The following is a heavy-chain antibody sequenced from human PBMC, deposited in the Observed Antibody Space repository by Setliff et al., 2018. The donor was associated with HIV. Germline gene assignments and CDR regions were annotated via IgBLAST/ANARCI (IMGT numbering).Heavy chain of an antibody. D-gene: IGHD3-3*01. V-gene: IGHV3-7*01. Sequence: GGSLRLSCAASGFTFSSYWMSWVRQAPGKGLEWVANIKYDGSEKYYVGSVKGRFTISRDNAKDSLYLQMNSLRAEDTAVYYCARGDNFWSGYLLGESYYYYYMDVWGKGATVTVSS. CDR3: ARGDNFWSGYLLGESYYYYYMDV. CDR1: GFTFSSYW. J-gene: IGHJ6*03. CDR2: IKYDGSEK.